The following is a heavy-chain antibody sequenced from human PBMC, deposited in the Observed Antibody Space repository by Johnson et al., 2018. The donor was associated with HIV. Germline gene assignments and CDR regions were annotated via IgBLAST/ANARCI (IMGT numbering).Heavy chain of an antibody. CDR2: ISYDGNNK. CDR1: GFTFSSYA. CDR3: ARFGYSGYEGDDCDI. V-gene: IGHV3-30*14. J-gene: IGHJ3*02. Sequence: QMQLVESGGGVVQPGRSLRLSCAASGFTFSSYAMHWVRQAPGKGLEWVAVISYDGNNKFQADSVKGRFTISRDNSKNTLYLQRNSLRAEDTAVYYCARFGYSGYEGDDCDIRGQGTMVTVSS. D-gene: IGHD5-12*01.